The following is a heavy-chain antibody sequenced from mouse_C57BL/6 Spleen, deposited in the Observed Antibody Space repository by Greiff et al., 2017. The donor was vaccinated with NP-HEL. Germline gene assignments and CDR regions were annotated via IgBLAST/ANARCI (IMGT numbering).Heavy chain of an antibody. D-gene: IGHD1-1*01. CDR3: ARKGAITTVVATKDYYAMDY. J-gene: IGHJ4*01. V-gene: IGHV1-7*01. CDR2: INPSSGYT. CDR1: GYTFTSYW. Sequence: QVQLQQSGAELAKPGASVKLSCKASGYTFTSYWMHWVKQRPGQGLEWIGYINPSSGYTKYNQKFKDKATLTADKSSSTAYMQLSSLTYEDSAVYYCARKGAITTVVATKDYYAMDYWGQGTSVTVSS.